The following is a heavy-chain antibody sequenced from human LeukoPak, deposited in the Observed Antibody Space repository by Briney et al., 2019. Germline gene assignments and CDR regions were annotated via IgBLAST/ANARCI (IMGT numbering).Heavy chain of an antibody. V-gene: IGHV3-23*01. CDR2: ISGSGGST. Sequence: GGSLRLSCAASGFTFSSYAMSWVRQAPGKGLEWVSSISGSGGSTYYADSVKGRFTISRDNSKNTLYLQMNSLRPEDTAVYYCAKGNGFCSVTSCSYYYYMDAWGKGTTVTVSS. CDR1: GFTFSSYA. CDR3: AKGNGFCSVTSCSYYYYMDA. D-gene: IGHD2-2*01. J-gene: IGHJ6*03.